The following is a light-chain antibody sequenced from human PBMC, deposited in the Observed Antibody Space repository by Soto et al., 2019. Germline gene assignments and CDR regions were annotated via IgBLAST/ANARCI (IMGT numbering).Light chain of an antibody. J-gene: IGKJ2*01. V-gene: IGKV1-39*01. CDR3: QQSYSTPYT. CDR1: QSISSY. CDR2: AAS. Sequence: DIQMTQSPSSLSASIGDRVTITCRASQSISSYLNWYQQKPGKAPDLLIYAASSLQSGVPSSFSGSGSGTDFTLTISSLQPEDFATYYCQQSYSTPYTFGQGIKLEIK.